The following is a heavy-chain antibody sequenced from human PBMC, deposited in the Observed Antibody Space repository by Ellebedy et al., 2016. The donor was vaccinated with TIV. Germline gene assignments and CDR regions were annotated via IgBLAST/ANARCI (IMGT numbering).Heavy chain of an antibody. CDR2: IRAYNGNT. Sequence: AASVKVSCKASGYTFTSYGISWVRQAPGQGLEWMGWIRAYNGNTNYAQKLQGRVTMTRDTSTSTAYMELRSLRSDDTAVYYCARDRDGSSSSDFQHWGPGTLVTVSS. CDR1: GYTFTSYG. CDR3: ARDRDGSSSSDFQH. D-gene: IGHD6-6*01. V-gene: IGHV1-18*04. J-gene: IGHJ1*01.